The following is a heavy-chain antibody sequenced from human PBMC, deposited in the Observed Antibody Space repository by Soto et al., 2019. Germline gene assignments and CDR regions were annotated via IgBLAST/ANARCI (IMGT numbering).Heavy chain of an antibody. CDR3: AKDQSAARLYYCYGMDV. Sequence: QVQLVESGRGVVQPGRSLRLSCAASGFTFSSYGMHWVRQAPGKGLEWGAVISYDGSNKYYADSVKGRFTISRDNSKNTLYLQMNSLRAEDTAVYYCAKDQSAARLYYCYGMDVWGQGTTVTVSS. CDR2: ISYDGSNK. CDR1: GFTFSSYG. J-gene: IGHJ6*02. V-gene: IGHV3-30*18. D-gene: IGHD6-6*01.